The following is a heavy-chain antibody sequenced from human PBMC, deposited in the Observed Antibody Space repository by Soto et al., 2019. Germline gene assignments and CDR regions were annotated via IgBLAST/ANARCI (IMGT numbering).Heavy chain of an antibody. Sequence: GTLSLTCAVYSGALSGYSWSWIRQPPGKGLEWIGEISQSGNTNYSPSLKSRGSISIDTSKKQFTLNLASVSATDTAVYYCERATKVSGWCQTRPDFWGQGTLVTVSS. V-gene: IGHV4-34*01. J-gene: IGHJ4*02. CDR3: ERATKVSGWCQTRPDF. CDR1: SGALSGYS. CDR2: ISQSGNT. D-gene: IGHD6-13*01.